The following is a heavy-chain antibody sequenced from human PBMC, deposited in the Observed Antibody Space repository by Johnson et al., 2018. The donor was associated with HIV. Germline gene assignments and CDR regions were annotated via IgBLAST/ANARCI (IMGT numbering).Heavy chain of an antibody. J-gene: IGHJ3*02. CDR1: GFTFSSYA. V-gene: IGHV3-30-3*01. CDR2: ISYDGSNK. CDR3: ARGVDGAFDI. D-gene: IGHD3-10*01. Sequence: QVQLVESGGGVVQPGRSLRLSCAASGFTFSSYAMHWVRQAPDKGLEWVAVISYDGSNKYYADSVKGRFTISRDNSKNTLYLQMNSLRAEDTAVYYCARGVDGAFDIWGQGTMVTVSS.